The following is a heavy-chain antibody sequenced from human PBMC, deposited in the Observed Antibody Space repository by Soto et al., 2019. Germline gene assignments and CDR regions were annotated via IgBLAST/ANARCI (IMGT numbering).Heavy chain of an antibody. Sequence: PSETLSLTCTVSGGSISSYYWSWIRQPPGKGLEWIGYIYYSGSTNYNPSLKSRVTISVDTSKNQFSLKLSSVTAADTAVYYCARGKRLQDVAQQSGAFDIWGQGTMVTVSS. CDR3: ARGKRLQDVAQQSGAFDI. CDR2: IYYSGST. D-gene: IGHD6-13*01. J-gene: IGHJ3*02. CDR1: GGSISSYY. V-gene: IGHV4-59*12.